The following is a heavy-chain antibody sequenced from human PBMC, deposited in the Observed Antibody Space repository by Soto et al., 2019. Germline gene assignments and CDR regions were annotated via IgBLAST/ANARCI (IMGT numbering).Heavy chain of an antibody. Sequence: SGPTLVNPTPTLTLTCTFSGFSLSTSGVGVGWIRQPPGKALEWLALIYWDDDKRYSPSLKSRLTITKDTSKNQVVLTMTNMYPVDTASYYCAHTLSIAAAGTFEGPYDYWGQGTLVTVSS. CDR1: GFSLSTSGVG. CDR3: AHTLSIAAAGTFEGPYDY. V-gene: IGHV2-5*02. CDR2: IYWDDDK. D-gene: IGHD6-13*01. J-gene: IGHJ4*02.